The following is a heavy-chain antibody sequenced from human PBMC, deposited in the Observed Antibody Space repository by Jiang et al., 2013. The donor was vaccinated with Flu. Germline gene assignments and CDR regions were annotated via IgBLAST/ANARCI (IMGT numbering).Heavy chain of an antibody. CDR1: GFTFSSYA. V-gene: IGHV3-23*04. D-gene: IGHD2-15*01. J-gene: IGHJ4*02. Sequence: VQLVESGGGLVQPGGSLRLSCAASGFTFSSYAMSWVRQAPGKGLEWVSGISGGNGGTFYADSVQGRFTISRDNSKNTLYVQMNSLRAEDTAVYYCAKGAQPGYCSGDSCYYGYYFDYWGQGTLVTVSS. CDR2: ISGGNGGT. CDR3: AKGAQPGYCSGDSCYYGYYFDY.